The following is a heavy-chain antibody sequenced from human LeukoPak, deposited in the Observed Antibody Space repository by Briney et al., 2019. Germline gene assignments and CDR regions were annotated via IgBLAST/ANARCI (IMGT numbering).Heavy chain of an antibody. D-gene: IGHD3-10*01. CDR3: ARGPSITLIRGGQWYYYMDV. J-gene: IGHJ6*03. CDR2: MSPNSGAT. CDR1: GYTFIDNY. Sequence: ASVKVSCKASGYTFIDNYIHWVRQAPGQGLEWLGWMSPNSGATNYGHKFQGRVTMTRDTSTSTVYMELSSLRSEDTAVYYCARGPSITLIRGGQWYYYMDVWGKGTTVTISS. V-gene: IGHV1-2*07.